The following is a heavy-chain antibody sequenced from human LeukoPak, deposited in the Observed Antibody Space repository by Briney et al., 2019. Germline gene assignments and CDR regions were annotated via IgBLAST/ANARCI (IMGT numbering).Heavy chain of an antibody. J-gene: IGHJ4*02. D-gene: IGHD6-13*01. CDR2: IYYSGST. CDR1: GGSISSYY. Sequence: SETLSLTCTVSGGSISSYYWSWIRQPPGKGLEWIGYIYYSGSTNYNPSLKSRVTISVDTSKNQFSLKLSSVTAADTAVYYCARDPAKKYSSSWTFDYWGQGTLVTVSS. CDR3: ARDPAKKYSSSWTFDY. V-gene: IGHV4-59*01.